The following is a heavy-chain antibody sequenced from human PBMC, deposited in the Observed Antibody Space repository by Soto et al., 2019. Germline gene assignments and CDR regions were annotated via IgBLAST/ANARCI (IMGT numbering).Heavy chain of an antibody. D-gene: IGHD3-10*01. Sequence: EVQLVESGGGLVQPGGSLRLSCAASGFTFSSHWLHWVRQAPGKGLVWVSRINSDGSSTNYADSVKGQFTISRDNAKNTVYLQGNSLRVEDTAVYYCARSGAGTYLLDYWGQGTLVTVSS. CDR3: ARSGAGTYLLDY. CDR2: INSDGSST. J-gene: IGHJ4*02. CDR1: GFTFSSHW. V-gene: IGHV3-74*01.